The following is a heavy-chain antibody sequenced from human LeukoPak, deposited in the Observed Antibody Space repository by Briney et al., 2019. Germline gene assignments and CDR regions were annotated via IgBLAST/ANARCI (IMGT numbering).Heavy chain of an antibody. CDR2: IYYSGST. CDR1: GGSISSSSYY. CDR3: ARPAGPLYSSGWYAY. Sequence: PSETLSLTCTVSGGSISSSSYYWGWIRQPPGKGLEWIGSIYYSGSTYYNPSLKSRVTISVDTSKNQFSLNLSSVTAADTAVYYCARPAGPLYSSGWYAYWGQGTLVTVSS. D-gene: IGHD6-19*01. J-gene: IGHJ4*02. V-gene: IGHV4-39*01.